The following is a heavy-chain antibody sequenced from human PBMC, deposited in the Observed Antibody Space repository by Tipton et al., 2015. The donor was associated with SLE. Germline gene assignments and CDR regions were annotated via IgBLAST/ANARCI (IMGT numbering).Heavy chain of an antibody. D-gene: IGHD3-3*02. Sequence: TLSLTCTVSGVSMSSYYWTWIRQSPGKGLEWIGSVYYSGSTYYSPSLKSRVTTSVDTSKNQFSLELTSVTAADTAEYYCARGYRLLASRPRNYMDVWGKGTTVTISS. J-gene: IGHJ6*03. CDR1: GVSMSSYY. CDR3: ARGYRLLASRPRNYMDV. CDR2: VYYSGST. V-gene: IGHV4-39*01.